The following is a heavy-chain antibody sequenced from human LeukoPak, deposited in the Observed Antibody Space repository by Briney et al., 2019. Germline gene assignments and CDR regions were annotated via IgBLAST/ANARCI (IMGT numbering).Heavy chain of an antibody. Sequence: GGSLRLSCAASGFTFVDYPMHWVRQVPGKGLEWVSLISADGATTYYADSVKGRFTISRDNSKTSLYLQMNSLRPEDTALYYCAKDYYGGQGTLVTVSS. CDR3: AKDYY. V-gene: IGHV3-43*02. CDR2: ISADGATT. J-gene: IGHJ4*02. CDR1: GFTFVDYP.